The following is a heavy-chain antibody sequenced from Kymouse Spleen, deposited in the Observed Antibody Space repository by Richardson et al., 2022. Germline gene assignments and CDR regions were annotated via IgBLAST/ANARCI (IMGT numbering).Heavy chain of an antibody. CDR3: ARRHSSSWYDWFDP. CDR2: IYYSGST. J-gene: IGHJ5*02. D-gene: IGHD6-13*01. V-gene: IGHV4-39*01. Sequence: QLQLQESGPGLVKPSETLSLTCTVSGGSISSSSYYWGWIRQPPGKGLEWIGSIYYSGSTYYNPSLKSRVTISVDTSKNQFSLKLSSVTAADTAVYYCARRHSSSWYDWFDPWGQGTLVTVSS. CDR1: GGSISSSSYY.